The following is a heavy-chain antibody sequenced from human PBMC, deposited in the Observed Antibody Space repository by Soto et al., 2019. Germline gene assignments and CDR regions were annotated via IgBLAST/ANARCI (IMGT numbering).Heavy chain of an antibody. V-gene: IGHV3-30-3*01. CDR3: ARETYYDFWSGPYYGMDV. J-gene: IGHJ6*02. D-gene: IGHD3-3*01. Sequence: QVQLVESGGGVVQPGRSLRLSCAASGFTFSSYAMHWVRQAPGKGLEWVAVISYDGSNKYYADSVKGRFTISRDNSKNTLYLQMNSLRAEDTAVYYCARETYYDFWSGPYYGMDVWGLGTTVTVSS. CDR2: ISYDGSNK. CDR1: GFTFSSYA.